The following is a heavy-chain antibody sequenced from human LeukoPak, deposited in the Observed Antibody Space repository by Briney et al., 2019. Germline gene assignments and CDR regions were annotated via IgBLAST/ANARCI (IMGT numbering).Heavy chain of an antibody. CDR2: IYYTGNT. V-gene: IGHV4-4*07. Sequence: SETLSLTCSVSGGSTSDYYWNWLRQPAGPGLEWLGRIYYTGNTAYNPSLESRLTMSLDTAKNQFSLKVTSVTAADTAVYYCARGGTLFTYFDSWGQGTLVTVSS. D-gene: IGHD3-10*02. CDR3: ARGGTLFTYFDS. J-gene: IGHJ4*02. CDR1: GGSTSDYY.